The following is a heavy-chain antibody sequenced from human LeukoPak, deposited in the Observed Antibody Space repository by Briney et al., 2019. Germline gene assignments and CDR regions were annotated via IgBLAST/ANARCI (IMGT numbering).Heavy chain of an antibody. J-gene: IGHJ4*02. CDR1: GFTFTNYW. Sequence: PGGSLRLSCAASGFTFTNYWMFWVHQAPGKGLVWVSGINPDGSTTTYADSVKGRFTISRENAKSTLYLHMNILRVEDTAVYYCARGRYGDYHWGQGILVTVSS. V-gene: IGHV3-74*01. CDR3: ARGRYGDYH. D-gene: IGHD4-17*01. CDR2: INPDGSTT.